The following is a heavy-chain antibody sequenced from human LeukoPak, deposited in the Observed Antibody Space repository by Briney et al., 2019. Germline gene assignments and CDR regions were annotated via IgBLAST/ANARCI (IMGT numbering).Heavy chain of an antibody. D-gene: IGHD6-19*01. CDR2: ITWDGGST. Sequence: GGSLRLSCAASGFTFDDYTMHWVRQAPGKGLEWVSLITWDGGSTYYADSVKGRFTISRDNAKNMLYLQVNSLRAEDTAVYYCAKDVAVAGTWVYWGQGTLVTVSS. V-gene: IGHV3-43*01. CDR1: GFTFDDYT. J-gene: IGHJ4*02. CDR3: AKDVAVAGTWVY.